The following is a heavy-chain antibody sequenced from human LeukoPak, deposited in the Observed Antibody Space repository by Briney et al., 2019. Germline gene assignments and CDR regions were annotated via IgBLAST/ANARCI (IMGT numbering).Heavy chain of an antibody. J-gene: IGHJ4*02. D-gene: IGHD7-27*01. CDR3: ARVVRNWGFHFDY. CDR2: ISHNGGTT. Sequence: GGSLRLSCAASGFTFSSYAMHWVRQAPGKGLEYVSAISHNGGTTYYANSVKGRFTISRDNSKNTLYLQMGSLRAEDMAVYYCARVVRNWGFHFDYWGQGTLVTVSS. CDR1: GFTFSSYA. V-gene: IGHV3-64*01.